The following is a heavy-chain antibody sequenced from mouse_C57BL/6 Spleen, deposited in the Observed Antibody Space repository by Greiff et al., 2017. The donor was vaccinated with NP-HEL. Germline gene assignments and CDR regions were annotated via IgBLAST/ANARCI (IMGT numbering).Heavy chain of an antibody. J-gene: IGHJ4*01. CDR2: ISSGSSTI. D-gene: IGHD2-2*01. Sequence: EVQGVESGGGSVKPGGSLKLSCAASGFTFSDYGMHWVRQAPEKGLEWVAYISSGSSTIYYADTVKGRFTISRDNAKNNLFLQMTSPRSEDTAMYYCATKGLVTTDAIDYWGQGTSVTVSS. V-gene: IGHV5-17*01. CDR3: ATKGLVTTDAIDY. CDR1: GFTFSDYG.